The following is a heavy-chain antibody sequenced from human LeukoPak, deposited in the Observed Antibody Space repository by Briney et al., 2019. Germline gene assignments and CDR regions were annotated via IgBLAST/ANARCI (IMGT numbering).Heavy chain of an antibody. J-gene: IGHJ5*02. V-gene: IGHV1-8*01. D-gene: IGHD6-13*01. CDR2: MNPNSGNT. Sequence: ASVKVSCKASGYTFTSYDINWVRQATGQGLEWMGWMNPNSGNTGYAQKFQGRVTMTRNTSISTAYMELSSLRSEDTAVYYCARGQAMAAAVNWFDPWGRGTLVTVSS. CDR3: ARGQAMAAAVNWFDP. CDR1: GYTFTSYD.